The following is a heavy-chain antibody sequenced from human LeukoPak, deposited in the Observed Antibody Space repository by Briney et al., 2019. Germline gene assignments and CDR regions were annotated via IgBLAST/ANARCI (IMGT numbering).Heavy chain of an antibody. Sequence: ASVSVSCKASGYTFTSYGISWVRQAPGQGLEWMGWVSAYNGNTNYAQKLQGRVTMTTDTSTSTAYMELRSLRSDDTAVYYCARVRDYDFWSGYHDAFDIWGQGTMVTVSS. CDR3: ARVRDYDFWSGYHDAFDI. V-gene: IGHV1-18*01. CDR2: VSAYNGNT. D-gene: IGHD3-3*01. CDR1: GYTFTSYG. J-gene: IGHJ3*02.